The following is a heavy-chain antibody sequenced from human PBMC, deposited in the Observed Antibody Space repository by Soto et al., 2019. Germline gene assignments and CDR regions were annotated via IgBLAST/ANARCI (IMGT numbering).Heavy chain of an antibody. CDR2: ISGSGTTI. CDR3: AAVVTTMLSYCYYGMDV. Sequence: EMQLVESGGGLVQPGGSLRLSCAASGFNFRNYEMNWVRQAPGKGLEWLSDISGSGTTIDYADSVKGRFTVSRDNAQNSLYLQMNSMIAEDTTVYYCAAVVTTMLSYCYYGMDVWGQGTTFTVS. CDR1: GFNFRNYE. J-gene: IGHJ6*02. D-gene: IGHD3-16*01. V-gene: IGHV3-48*03.